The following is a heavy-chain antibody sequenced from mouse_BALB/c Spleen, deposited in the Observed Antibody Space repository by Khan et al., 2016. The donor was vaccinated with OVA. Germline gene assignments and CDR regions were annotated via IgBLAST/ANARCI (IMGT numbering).Heavy chain of an antibody. J-gene: IGHJ3*01. D-gene: IGHD1-1*01. Sequence: VQLKQSGPELMRPGASVKISCKASGYSFSTYYIHWVTRSHGKTLEWIGYIDPFNGGSTYNQKFKGKATLTVDKSSSTAYMHLTSLTSEDSAVYYCARHGSTSWFAYWCQGTLVTVSA. V-gene: IGHV1S135*01. CDR3: ARHGSTSWFAY. CDR1: GYSFSTYY. CDR2: IDPFNGGS.